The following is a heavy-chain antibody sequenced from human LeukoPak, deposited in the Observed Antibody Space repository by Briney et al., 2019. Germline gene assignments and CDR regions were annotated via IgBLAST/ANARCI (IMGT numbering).Heavy chain of an antibody. Sequence: PSETLSLTCTVSGGSISSGGYYWSWIRQPPGRGREWIGYIYHSGSTYYNPSLKSRVTISVDTSKNQFSPKLSSVTAADTAVYYCARGFGELPNWGQGTLVTVSS. CDR1: GGSISSGGYY. CDR3: ARGFGELPN. D-gene: IGHD3-10*01. V-gene: IGHV4-30-2*01. J-gene: IGHJ4*02. CDR2: IYHSGST.